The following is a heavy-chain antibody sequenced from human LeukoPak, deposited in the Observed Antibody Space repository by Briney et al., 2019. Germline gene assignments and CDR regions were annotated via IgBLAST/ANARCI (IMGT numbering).Heavy chain of an antibody. CDR1: GGSISSDAYS. D-gene: IGHD5-18*01. CDR2: IFHSGST. Sequence: SETLSLTCAVSGGSISSDAYSWNWIRQPPGKGLEWIGYIFHSGSTYYNPSLKSRVTMSVDRSKNQFSLRLSSVTAADAAVYYRARATAMVTYFDDWGQGTLVTVSS. J-gene: IGHJ4*02. V-gene: IGHV4-30-2*01. CDR3: ARATAMVTYFDD.